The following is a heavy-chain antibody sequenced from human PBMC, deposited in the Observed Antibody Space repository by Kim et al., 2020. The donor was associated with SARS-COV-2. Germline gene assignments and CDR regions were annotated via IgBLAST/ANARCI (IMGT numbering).Heavy chain of an antibody. D-gene: IGHD4-17*01. CDR1: GGTFSSYA. J-gene: IGHJ6*02. V-gene: IGHV1-69*06. CDR2: IIPIFGTA. Sequence: SVKVSCKASGGTFSSYAISWVRQAPGQGLEWMGGIIPIFGTANYAQKFQGRVTITADKSTSTAYMELSSLRSEDTAVYYCARSTTVTPRDYYGMDVWGQGTTVTVSS. CDR3: ARSTTVTPRDYYGMDV.